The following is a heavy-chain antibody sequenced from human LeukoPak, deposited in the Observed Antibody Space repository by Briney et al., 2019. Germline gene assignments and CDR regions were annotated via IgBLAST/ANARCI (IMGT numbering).Heavy chain of an antibody. CDR2: MHYSGST. CDR1: GGSITKNGYY. Sequence: PSETLSLTCSVSGGSITKNGYYWGWIRQSPETGLEWIGSMHYSGSTYYNPSLNSRVTISVDTSKNQFSLKLTSVNAADTAVYYCARQYFGMIVLEAFDIWGQGTMVTVSS. J-gene: IGHJ3*02. V-gene: IGHV4-39*07. D-gene: IGHD3-22*01. CDR3: ARQYFGMIVLEAFDI.